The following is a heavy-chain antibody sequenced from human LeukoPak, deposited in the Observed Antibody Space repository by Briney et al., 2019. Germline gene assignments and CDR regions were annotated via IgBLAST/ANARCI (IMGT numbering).Heavy chain of an antibody. CDR2: IYHSGST. V-gene: IGHV4-38-2*02. J-gene: IGHJ4*02. CDR3: AKGYCSSITCYDDRGAFDY. D-gene: IGHD2-2*01. CDR1: GYSISSGNY. Sequence: PSETLSLTCSVSGYSISSGNYWGWIRQPPGKGREWIGSIYHSGSTYYNSSLKSRVTISVDTSKNQFSLKLSSVTAADTAVYYCAKGYCSSITCYDDRGAFDYWGQGTLVTVSS.